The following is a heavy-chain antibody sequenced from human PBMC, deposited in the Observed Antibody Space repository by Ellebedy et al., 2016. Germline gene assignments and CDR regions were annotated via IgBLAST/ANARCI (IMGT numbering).Heavy chain of an antibody. V-gene: IGHV1-18*01. CDR2: ISAYNGNT. D-gene: IGHD1-26*01. CDR1: GYTFTSYD. Sequence: ASVKVSXXASGYTFTSYDINWVRQAPGQGLEWMGWISAYNGNTNYAQKLQGRVTMTTDTSTSTAYMELRSLRSDDTAVYYCARGNWVGVGANRRPNYFDYWGQGTLVTVSS. CDR3: ARGNWVGVGANRRPNYFDY. J-gene: IGHJ4*02.